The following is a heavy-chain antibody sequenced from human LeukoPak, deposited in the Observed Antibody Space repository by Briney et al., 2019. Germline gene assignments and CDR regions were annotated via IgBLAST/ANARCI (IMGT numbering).Heavy chain of an antibody. Sequence: PGGSLRLSCAASGFTFSSYGMHWVRQAPGKGLEWVAVISYDGSNKYYADSVEGRFTISRDNSKNTLYLQMNSLRAEDTAVYYCAKVEGAYSSSWRPADYWGQGTLVTVSS. CDR1: GFTFSSYG. CDR2: ISYDGSNK. J-gene: IGHJ4*02. D-gene: IGHD6-13*01. V-gene: IGHV3-30*18. CDR3: AKVEGAYSSSWRPADY.